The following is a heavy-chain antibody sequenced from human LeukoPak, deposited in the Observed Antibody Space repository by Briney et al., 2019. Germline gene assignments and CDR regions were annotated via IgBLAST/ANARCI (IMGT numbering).Heavy chain of an antibody. Sequence: ASVKVSCKASGYTLTIYYIHWVRQAPGQGLEWMGRINPNSGDTNFAQKFQGRVTMTRDTSISTAYMDLSGLRPDDTAVYYCAREGSGYTYGRGSYFDYWGHGILVTVSS. D-gene: IGHD5-18*01. V-gene: IGHV1-2*06. CDR1: GYTLTIYY. CDR2: INPNSGDT. J-gene: IGHJ4*01. CDR3: AREGSGYTYGRGSYFDY.